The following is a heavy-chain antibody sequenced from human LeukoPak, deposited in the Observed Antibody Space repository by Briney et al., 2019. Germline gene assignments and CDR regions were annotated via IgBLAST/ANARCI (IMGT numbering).Heavy chain of an antibody. Sequence: PGGSLRLSCAASGFTFSSYWMHWVRQAPGKGLEWVSVIYSGRSTYYADSVKGRFTISRDNSKNTLYLQMNSLRAEDTAVYYCARGSSWYDYWGQGTLVTVSS. D-gene: IGHD6-13*01. CDR1: GFTFSSYW. CDR2: IYSGRST. J-gene: IGHJ4*02. V-gene: IGHV3-53*01. CDR3: ARGSSWYDY.